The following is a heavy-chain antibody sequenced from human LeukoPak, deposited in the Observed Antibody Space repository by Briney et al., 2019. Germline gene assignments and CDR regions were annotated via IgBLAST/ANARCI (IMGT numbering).Heavy chain of an antibody. CDR3: ARRGAASCGWFDP. CDR1: GGSISSSSYY. V-gene: IGHV4-39*01. CDR2: IYYSGST. D-gene: IGHD6-13*01. Sequence: SETLSLTCTVSGGSISSSSYYWGWIRQPPGKGLEWIGSIYYSGSTYYNPSLKSRVTISVDTSKNQFSLKLSSVTAADTAVYYCARRGAASCGWFDPWGQGTLVTVSS. J-gene: IGHJ5*02.